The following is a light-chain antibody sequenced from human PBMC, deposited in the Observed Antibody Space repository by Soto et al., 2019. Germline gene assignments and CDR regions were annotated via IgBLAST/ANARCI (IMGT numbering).Light chain of an antibody. CDR3: QQSYSTLWT. V-gene: IGKV1-39*01. CDR1: QSISSY. J-gene: IGKJ1*01. CDR2: PGS. Sequence: DIQMTQSPSSLSASVRDRVTITCRGSQSISSYLNWYQQKPGKPPKRLIYPGSSLQSGVPSRFSGSGSGTDFTLTISSLQPEDFATYYCQQSYSTLWTFGQGTKVEIK.